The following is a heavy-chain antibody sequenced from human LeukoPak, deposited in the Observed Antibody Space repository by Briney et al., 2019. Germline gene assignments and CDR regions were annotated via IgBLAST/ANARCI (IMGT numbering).Heavy chain of an antibody. CDR1: GYTFTSYY. J-gene: IGHJ4*02. CDR3: ARELGSGTYYGFDY. CDR2: INPSGGST. Sequence: ASVKVSCKASGYTFTSYYMHWVRQAPGQGLEWMGIINPSGGSTSYAQRFQGRVTMTTDTSTSTVYMGLRTLRSDDTAVYYCARELGSGTYYGFDYWGQGTLVTVSS. D-gene: IGHD1-26*01. V-gene: IGHV1-46*01.